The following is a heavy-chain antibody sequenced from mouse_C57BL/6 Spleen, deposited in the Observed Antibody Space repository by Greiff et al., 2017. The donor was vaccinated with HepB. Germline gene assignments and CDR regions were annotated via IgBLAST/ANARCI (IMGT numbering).Heavy chain of an antibody. CDR3: ARSGSNYGGYFDV. V-gene: IGHV1-7*01. Sequence: VQRVESGAELAKPGASVKLSCKASGYTFTSYWMHWVKQRPGQGLEWIGYINPSSGYTKYNQKFKDKATLTADKSSSTAYMQLSSLTYEDSAVYYCARSGSNYGGYFDVWGTGTTVTVSS. CDR2: INPSSGYT. J-gene: IGHJ1*03. CDR1: GYTFTSYW. D-gene: IGHD2-5*01.